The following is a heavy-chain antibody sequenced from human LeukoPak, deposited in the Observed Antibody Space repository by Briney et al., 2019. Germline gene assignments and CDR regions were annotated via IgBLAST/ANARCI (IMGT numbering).Heavy chain of an antibody. Sequence: SEPLSLTCAVYGGSFSGYYWSGIRQPPGKGLEWIGEINHSGSTNYNPSLKSRVTISVDTSKNQFSLKLSSVTAADTAVYYCASAGYRHGYYFDYWGQGTLVTVSS. CDR3: ASAGYRHGYYFDY. J-gene: IGHJ4*02. D-gene: IGHD5-24*01. CDR2: INHSGST. CDR1: GGSFSGYY. V-gene: IGHV4-34*01.